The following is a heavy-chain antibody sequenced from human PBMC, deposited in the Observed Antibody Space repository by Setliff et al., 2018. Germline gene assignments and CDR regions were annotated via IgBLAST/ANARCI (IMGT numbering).Heavy chain of an antibody. CDR2: ISGSGSTT. CDR1: GFTFSNSS. J-gene: IGHJ4*02. CDR3: GRDLSGRSDH. V-gene: IGHV3-74*03. Sequence: PGGSLRLSCAASGFTFSNSSMHWVRQAPGEGLEWASAISGSGSTTTYADAVKGRFTISRDNAKNTLYLQMNSLRAEDTAEYYCGRDLSGRSDHWGQGTLVTVSS. D-gene: IGHD3-3*01.